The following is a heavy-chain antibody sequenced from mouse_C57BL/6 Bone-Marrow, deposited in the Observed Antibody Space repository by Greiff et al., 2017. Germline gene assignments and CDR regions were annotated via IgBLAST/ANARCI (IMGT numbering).Heavy chain of an antibody. CDR1: GYTFTTYP. V-gene: IGHV1-47*01. CDR3: ARSVTTVVATKGYYFDY. Sequence: QVQLQQSGAELVKPGASVKMSCKASGYTFTTYPIEWMKQNHGKSLEWIGNFHPYNDDTKYNEKFKGKATLTVEKSSSTVYLELSRLTSDDSAVYYCARSVTTVVATKGYYFDYWGQGTTLTVSS. CDR2: FHPYNDDT. J-gene: IGHJ2*01. D-gene: IGHD1-1*01.